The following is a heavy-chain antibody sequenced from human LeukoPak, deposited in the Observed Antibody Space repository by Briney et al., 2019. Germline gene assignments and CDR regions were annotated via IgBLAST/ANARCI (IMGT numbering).Heavy chain of an antibody. V-gene: IGHV4-34*01. CDR2: INHSGST. CDR3: ATGTYYYGSGTNQDY. Sequence: SETLSLTCAVYGGSSSGYYWSWIRQPPGKGLEWIGEINHSGSTNYNPSLKSRVTISVDTSKNQFSLKLSSVTAADTAVYYCATGTYYYGSGTNQDYWGQGTLVTVSS. CDR1: GGSSSGYY. J-gene: IGHJ4*02. D-gene: IGHD3-10*01.